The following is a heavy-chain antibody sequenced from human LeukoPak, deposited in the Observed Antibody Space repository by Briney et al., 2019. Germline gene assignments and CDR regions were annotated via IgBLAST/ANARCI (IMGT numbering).Heavy chain of an antibody. CDR2: TYYRSKWYN. CDR1: GDSVSSNNAA. Sequence: SQTLSLTCAISGDSVSSNNAAWIWIRQSPSGGLEWLGRTYYRSKWYNDYAVSVKSRITINPDTSKNQFSLQLNSVTPEDTAMYYCTRYTYGLDYWGQGTLVTVSS. D-gene: IGHD5-18*01. V-gene: IGHV6-1*01. J-gene: IGHJ4*02. CDR3: TRYTYGLDY.